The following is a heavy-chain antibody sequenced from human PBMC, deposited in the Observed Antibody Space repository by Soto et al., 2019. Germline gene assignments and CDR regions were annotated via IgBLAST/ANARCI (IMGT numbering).Heavy chain of an antibody. CDR2: IFYGGGT. Sequence: QLQLQESGPALVKPSETLSLICSVTGDSISDSNRYWGWIRQPPGKGLEWIGSIFYGGGTFCNPSLKSRATMSIDSSKNQCSLKLTSVTATDTAVYYCARPALGQGGGAWFGPWGQGTLVTVSS. V-gene: IGHV4-39*01. J-gene: IGHJ5*02. CDR3: ARPALGQGGGAWFGP. CDR1: GDSISDSNRY. D-gene: IGHD2-21*01.